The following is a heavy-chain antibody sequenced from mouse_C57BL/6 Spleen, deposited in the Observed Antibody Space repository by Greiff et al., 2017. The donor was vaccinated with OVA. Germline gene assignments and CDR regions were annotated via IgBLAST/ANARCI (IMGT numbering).Heavy chain of an antibody. D-gene: IGHD4-1*01. CDR2: IYPGSGST. CDR1: GYTFTSYW. J-gene: IGHJ2*01. Sequence: QVQLQQPGAELVKPGASVKMSCKASGYTFTSYWITWVKQRPGQGLAWIGDIYPGSGSTNYNEKFKSTATLTVDTASSTAYMQLSSLTSEDSGVYYCARDWDGYWGQGTTRTVSA. V-gene: IGHV1-55*01. CDR3: ARDWDGY.